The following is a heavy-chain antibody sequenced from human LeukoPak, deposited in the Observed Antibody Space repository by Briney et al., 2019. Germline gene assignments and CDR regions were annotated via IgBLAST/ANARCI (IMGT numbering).Heavy chain of an antibody. D-gene: IGHD4/OR15-4a*01. CDR1: GGSISSYY. V-gene: IGHV4-59*01. J-gene: IGHJ4*02. Sequence: NPSETLSLTCTVSGGSISSYYWSWIRQPPGKGLEWIGYIYYSGSTNYNPSLKSRVTISVDTSKNQFSLKLSSVTAADTAVYYCARVGASCPGWCYYFDYWGQGTLVTVSS. CDR2: IYYSGST. CDR3: ARVGASCPGWCYYFDY.